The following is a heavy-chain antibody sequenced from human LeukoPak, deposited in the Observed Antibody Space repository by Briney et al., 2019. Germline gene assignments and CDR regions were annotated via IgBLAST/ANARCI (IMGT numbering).Heavy chain of an antibody. CDR3: ARDNEVGATDH. J-gene: IGHJ4*02. D-gene: IGHD1-26*01. V-gene: IGHV3-21*01. Sequence: GGSLRLSCAASGFTFSSYSMNWVRQAPGKGLEWVSSISSSSSYIYYADSVKGRFTISRDNAKNSLYLQMNSLRAEDTAVYYCARDNEVGATDHWGQGTLVTVSS. CDR2: ISSSSSYI. CDR1: GFTFSSYS.